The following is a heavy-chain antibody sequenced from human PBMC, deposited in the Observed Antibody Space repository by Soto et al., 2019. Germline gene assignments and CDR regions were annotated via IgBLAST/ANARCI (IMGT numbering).Heavy chain of an antibody. D-gene: IGHD3-3*01. V-gene: IGHV3-7*01. J-gene: IGHJ4*02. Sequence: GGSLRLSCAASGFTFSSYWMSWVRQAPGKGLEWVANIKQDGSEKYYVDSVKGRFTISRDNTKNSLYLQMNSLRAEDTAVYYCASVELYYAFWSGPRGYGYWGQGTLVTVSS. CDR1: GFTFSSYW. CDR2: IKQDGSEK. CDR3: ASVELYYAFWSGPRGYGY.